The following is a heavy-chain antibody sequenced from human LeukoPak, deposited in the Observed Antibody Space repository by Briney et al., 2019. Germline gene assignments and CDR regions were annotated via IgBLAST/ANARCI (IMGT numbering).Heavy chain of an antibody. J-gene: IGHJ4*02. CDR2: ISSSGGCT. V-gene: IGHV3-21*04. D-gene: IGHD3-3*01. Sequence: PGGSLRLSCAASGFTFSGYSMNWVRQAPGKGLEWVSSISSSGGCTYYADSVKGRFTISRDNAKNSLYLQMNRLRAEDTALYYFARGLYDFWSGYYTVNTYWGQGTLVPVSS. CDR3: ARGLYDFWSGYYTVNTY. CDR1: GFTFSGYS.